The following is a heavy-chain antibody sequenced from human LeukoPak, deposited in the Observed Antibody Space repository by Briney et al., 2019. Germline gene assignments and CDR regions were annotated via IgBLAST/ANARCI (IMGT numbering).Heavy chain of an antibody. Sequence: SGTLSLTCTVSGGSVSSGSYYWSWIRQPPGKGLEWIGYIYYSGSTNYNPSLKSRVTISVDTSKNQFSLKLSSVTAADTAVYYCARDGRKSGYYMDVWGKGTTVTVSS. CDR2: IYYSGST. D-gene: IGHD1-26*01. J-gene: IGHJ6*03. CDR3: ARDGRKSGYYMDV. CDR1: GGSVSSGSYY. V-gene: IGHV4-61*01.